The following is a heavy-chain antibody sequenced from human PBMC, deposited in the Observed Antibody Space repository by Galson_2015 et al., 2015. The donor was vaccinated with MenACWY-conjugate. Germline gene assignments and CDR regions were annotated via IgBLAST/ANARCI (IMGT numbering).Heavy chain of an antibody. D-gene: IGHD2-21*02. J-gene: IGHJ6*02. CDR2: INAGNGNT. CDR3: VVVTAEGYYYYGMDV. V-gene: IGHV1-3*01. CDR1: GYTFTSYA. Sequence: SVKVSCKASGYTFTSYAMHWVRQAPGQRLEWMGWINAGNGNTKYSQKFQGRVTITRDTSASTAYMGLRSLRSDDTAVYYCVVVTAEGYYYYGMDVWGQGTTVTVSS.